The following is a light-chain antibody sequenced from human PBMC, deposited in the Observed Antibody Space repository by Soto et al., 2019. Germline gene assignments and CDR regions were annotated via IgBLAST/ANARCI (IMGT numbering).Light chain of an antibody. CDR3: QQYNDWPLT. V-gene: IGKV3D-15*01. J-gene: IGKJ4*01. CDR1: QSVSAN. CDR2: GAS. Sequence: EIVMTHSPASVSVSPWEIATLSCRASQSVSANLAWYQQKFGQAPRLLIYGASTRATGIAARFSGSGSGTEFTLTISSLQSEDFAVYYCQQYNDWPLTFGGGTKVDIK.